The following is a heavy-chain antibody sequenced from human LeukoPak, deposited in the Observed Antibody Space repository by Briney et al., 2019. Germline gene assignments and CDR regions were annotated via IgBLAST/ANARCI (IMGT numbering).Heavy chain of an antibody. D-gene: IGHD3-10*01. V-gene: IGHV4-34*01. CDR2: INHSGST. CDR1: GGSFSGYY. Sequence: SETLSLTCAVYGGSFSGYYWSWIRQPPGKGLEWIGEINHSGSTNYNPSLKSRVTISVDTSKNQFSLKLSSVTAADTAVYYCARGAWEFYGSGKERDYFDYWGQGTLVTVSS. CDR3: ARGAWEFYGSGKERDYFDY. J-gene: IGHJ4*02.